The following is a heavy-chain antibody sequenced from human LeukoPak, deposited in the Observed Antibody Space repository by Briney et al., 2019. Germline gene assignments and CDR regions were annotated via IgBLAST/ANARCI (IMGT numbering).Heavy chain of an antibody. CDR3: ARDLAPHDYGDYVVPTAGHDY. CDR2: ISSSGSTI. D-gene: IGHD4-17*01. Sequence: GGSLRLSCAASGFTFSSYEMNWVRQAPGKGLEWVSYISSSGSTIYYADSVKGRFTISRDNAKNSLYLQMNSLRAEDTAVYYCARDLAPHDYGDYVVPTAGHDYWGQGTLVTVSS. V-gene: IGHV3-48*03. J-gene: IGHJ4*02. CDR1: GFTFSSYE.